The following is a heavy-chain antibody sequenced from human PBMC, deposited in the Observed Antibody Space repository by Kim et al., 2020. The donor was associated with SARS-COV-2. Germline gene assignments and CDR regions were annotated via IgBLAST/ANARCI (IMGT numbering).Heavy chain of an antibody. J-gene: IGHJ3*02. CDR3: ASSSYYDSSGYYFGAFDI. V-gene: IGHV3-30*07. Sequence: KGRFTISRDNSKNTLYLQMNSLRAEDTAVYYCASSSYYDSSGYYFGAFDIWGQVTMVTVSS. D-gene: IGHD3-22*01.